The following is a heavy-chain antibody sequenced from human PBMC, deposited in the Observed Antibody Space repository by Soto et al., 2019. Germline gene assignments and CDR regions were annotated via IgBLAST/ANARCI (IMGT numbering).Heavy chain of an antibody. CDR1: GGSFSGYY. V-gene: IGHV3-7*03. Sequence: VQLQQWGAGLLKPSETLSLTCAVYGGSFSGYYWSWIRQPPGKGLEWVANIKQDGSEKYYVDSVKGRFTISRDNAKNSLYLQMNSLRAEDTAVYYCARVRGIRFDYWGQGTLVTVSS. D-gene: IGHD3-16*01. CDR3: ARVRGIRFDY. CDR2: IKQDGSEK. J-gene: IGHJ4*02.